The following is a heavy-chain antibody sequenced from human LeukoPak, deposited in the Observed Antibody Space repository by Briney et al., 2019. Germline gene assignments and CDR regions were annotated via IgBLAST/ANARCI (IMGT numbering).Heavy chain of an antibody. CDR2: INRNGNT. CDR3: ARLAVAGFLDY. Sequence: SETLSLTCAISDEPFSGYYWCWIRQPPGKGLELIGEINRNGNTDYNPSLKSRVSMSIDTSKNQFSLKLSSVTAADTAVYYCARLAVAGFLDYWGQGTLVTVSS. J-gene: IGHJ4*02. CDR1: DEPFSGYY. D-gene: IGHD6-19*01. V-gene: IGHV4-34*01.